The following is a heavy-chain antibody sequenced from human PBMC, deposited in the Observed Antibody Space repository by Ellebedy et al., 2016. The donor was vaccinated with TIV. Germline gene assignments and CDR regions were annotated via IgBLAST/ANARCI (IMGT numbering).Heavy chain of an antibody. D-gene: IGHD7-27*01. CDR2: IRTSGSST. CDR3: AKGLTGDRGGWGWYFDL. Sequence: GESLKISCEASGFTFSTYGMNWVRQAPGKGLEWVSGIRTSGSSTYYADSVKGRFTMSRDNFKNTLNLQMNSLRAEDTAIYYCAKGLTGDRGGWGWYFDLWGRGTLVTVSS. J-gene: IGHJ2*01. CDR1: GFTFSTYG. V-gene: IGHV3-23*01.